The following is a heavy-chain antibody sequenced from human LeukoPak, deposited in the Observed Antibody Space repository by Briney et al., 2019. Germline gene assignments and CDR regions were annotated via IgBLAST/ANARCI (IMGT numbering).Heavy chain of an antibody. V-gene: IGHV3-11*01. D-gene: IGHD2-2*01. CDR1: GFTFSDYY. Sequence: GGSLRLSCAASGFTFSDYYMTWIRRAPGKGLEWVSCISSSGSSIYYADSVKGRFTISRDNAKNSLYLQMNSLRAEDTAVYYCARAPKRYCSSTSCYRTEYYFDYWGQGTLVTVSS. CDR2: ISSSGSSI. J-gene: IGHJ4*02. CDR3: ARAPKRYCSSTSCYRTEYYFDY.